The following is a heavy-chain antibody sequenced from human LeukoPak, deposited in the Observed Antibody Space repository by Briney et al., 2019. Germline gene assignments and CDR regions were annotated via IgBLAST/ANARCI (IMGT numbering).Heavy chain of an antibody. Sequence: GGSLRLSCAASGFTFSSYSMNWVRQAPGKGLEWVSSISSSSTYIYYADSVKGRFTVSRDNAKNSLYLQMNSLRAEDTAVYFCARRYCTPSSCYSDYWGQGALVTVSS. CDR1: GFTFSSYS. D-gene: IGHD2-8*01. J-gene: IGHJ4*02. CDR3: ARRYCTPSSCYSDY. V-gene: IGHV3-21*01. CDR2: ISSSSTYI.